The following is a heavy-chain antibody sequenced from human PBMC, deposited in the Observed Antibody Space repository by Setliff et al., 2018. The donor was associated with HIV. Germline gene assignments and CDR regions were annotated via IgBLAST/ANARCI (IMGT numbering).Heavy chain of an antibody. CDR3: ARYYDSSGFYNSFDY. CDR2: IYWDDDK. CDR1: GFSLNTAGVG. J-gene: IGHJ4*02. Sequence: SGPTLVNPTQTLTLTCSFSGFSLNTAGVGVAWVRQPPGKALEWLALIYWDDDKRFSPSLSSRLTITKDTSKNQVVLTMANMDPVDTATYFCARYYDSSGFYNSFDYWGQGALVTVSS. V-gene: IGHV2-5*02. D-gene: IGHD3-22*01.